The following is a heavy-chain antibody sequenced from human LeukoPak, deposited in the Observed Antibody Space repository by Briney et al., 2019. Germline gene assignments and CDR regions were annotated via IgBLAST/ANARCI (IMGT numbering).Heavy chain of an antibody. CDR3: ARVLPRRYYDSSGYLDY. D-gene: IGHD3-22*01. Sequence: SETLSLTCTVSGGSISSYYWSWIRQPAEKGLEWIGRIYTSGSTNYNPSLKSRVTISVDTSKNQFSLKLSSVTAADTAVYYCARVLPRRYYDSSGYLDYWGQGTLVTVSS. J-gene: IGHJ4*02. V-gene: IGHV4-4*07. CDR1: GGSISSYY. CDR2: IYTSGST.